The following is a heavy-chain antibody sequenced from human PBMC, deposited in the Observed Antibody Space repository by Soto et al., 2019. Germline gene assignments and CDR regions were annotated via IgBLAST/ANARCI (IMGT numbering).Heavy chain of an antibody. D-gene: IGHD3-10*01. CDR1: GGFTSANNW. V-gene: IGHV4-4*02. CDR2: AYHSGST. CDR3: ARSPPSSYYGGSGTFDY. J-gene: IGHJ4*02. Sequence: SSETLSLTWAVSGGFTSANNWWSWVRQPPGKGLEWIGDAYHSGSTEYNPSLKSRVSISVDKSKNQISLKLTSATAADTAVYYCARSPPSSYYGGSGTFDYWGQGTLVTVSS.